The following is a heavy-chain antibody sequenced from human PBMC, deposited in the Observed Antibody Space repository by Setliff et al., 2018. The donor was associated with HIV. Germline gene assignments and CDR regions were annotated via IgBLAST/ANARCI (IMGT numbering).Heavy chain of an antibody. D-gene: IGHD1-26*01. CDR1: GGSISSGSHY. V-gene: IGHV4-61*02. J-gene: IGHJ6*03. Sequence: SETLTLTCTVSGGSISSGSHYWNWVRQSAGKGLEWIGRIYSSGSTNYNPSLNSRVSISVDTSKNQFSLKLNSVTAADTAVYFCARDKGGTYDGMYYYYYMDVWGKGTTVTVSS. CDR3: ARDKGGTYDGMYYYYYMDV. CDR2: IYSSGST.